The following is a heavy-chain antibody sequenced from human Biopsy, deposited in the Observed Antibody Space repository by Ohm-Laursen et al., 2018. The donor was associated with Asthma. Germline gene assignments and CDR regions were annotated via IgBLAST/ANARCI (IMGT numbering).Heavy chain of an antibody. CDR1: GGSINSDY. D-gene: IGHD3-16*01. CDR2: SSYSGFR. J-gene: IGHJ4*02. V-gene: IGHV4-59*01. CDR3: ARDQGDSKFDY. Sequence: GTLSLTCTFSGGSINSDYWSWIRQPPGKGLEWIGLSSYSGFRKYNPSLKSRVTISVDTSKNQLSLNLTSVIAADTAVYYCARDQGDSKFDYWGQGMLVTVSS.